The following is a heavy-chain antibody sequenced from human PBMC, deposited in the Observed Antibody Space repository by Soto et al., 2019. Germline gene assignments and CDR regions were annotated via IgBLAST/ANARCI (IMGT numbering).Heavy chain of an antibody. Sequence: SVKVSCKASGGTFSSYAISWVRQAPGQGLEWMGGIIPIFGTANYAQKFQGRVTITADKSTSTAYTELSSLRSEDTAVYYCARTGGKYSSSWKNWFDPWGQGTLVTVSS. CDR2: IIPIFGTA. J-gene: IGHJ5*02. CDR3: ARTGGKYSSSWKNWFDP. V-gene: IGHV1-69*06. D-gene: IGHD6-13*01. CDR1: GGTFSSYA.